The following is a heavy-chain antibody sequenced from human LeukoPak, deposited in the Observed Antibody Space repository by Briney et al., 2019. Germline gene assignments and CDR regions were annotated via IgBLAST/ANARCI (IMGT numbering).Heavy chain of an antibody. J-gene: IGHJ3*02. CDR1: GYTFTSYA. CDR3: ARDPTMVRGVIIRGRAFDI. CDR2: INAGNGNT. Sequence: GASVKVSCKASGYTFTSYAMHWVRQAPGQRLEWMGWINAGNGNTKYSQKFQGRVTITRDTSASTAYMELSSLRSEDTAVYYCARDPTMVRGVIIRGRAFDIWGQGTMVTVSS. V-gene: IGHV1-3*01. D-gene: IGHD3-10*01.